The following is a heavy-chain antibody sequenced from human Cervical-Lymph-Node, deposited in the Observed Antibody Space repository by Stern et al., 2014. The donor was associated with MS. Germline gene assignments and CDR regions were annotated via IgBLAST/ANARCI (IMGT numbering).Heavy chain of an antibody. V-gene: IGHV1-69*04. J-gene: IGHJ5*02. CDR1: GGTFSSYT. D-gene: IGHD2-2*01. CDR2: IIPILGIA. Sequence: DQLVESGAEVKKPGSSVKVSCKASGGTFSSYTISWVRQAPGQGLEWMGRIIPILGIANYAQKFQGRVTITADKSTSTAYMELSSLRSEDTAVYYCARAGGYCSSTSCYWFDPWGQGTLVTVSS. CDR3: ARAGGYCSSTSCYWFDP.